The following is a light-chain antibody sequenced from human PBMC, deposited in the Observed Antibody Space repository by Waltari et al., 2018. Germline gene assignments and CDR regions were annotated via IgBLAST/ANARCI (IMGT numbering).Light chain of an antibody. J-gene: IGLJ2*01. V-gene: IGLV1-40*01. CDR2: GVN. CDR3: QSYDTSLSVV. CDR1: GSNIGAGYD. Sequence: QSVLTQPPSVSGAPGQRVTISCTGGGSNIGAGYDVHWYRQLPGKAPELLIYGVNNRPSVFPDRFFGSLSGTSASLAITGLQAEDEADYYCQSYDTSLSVVFGGGTKLTV.